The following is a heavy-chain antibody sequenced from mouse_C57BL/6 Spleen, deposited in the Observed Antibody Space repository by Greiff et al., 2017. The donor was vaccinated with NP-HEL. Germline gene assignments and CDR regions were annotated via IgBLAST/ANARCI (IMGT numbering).Heavy chain of an antibody. J-gene: IGHJ1*03. CDR3: ARKNGSSPYWYFDV. V-gene: IGHV5-6*01. CDR1: GFTFSSYG. CDR2: ISSGGSYT. D-gene: IGHD1-1*01. Sequence: EVQLVESGGDLVKPGGSLKLSCAASGFTFSSYGMSWVRQTPDKRLEWVATISSGGSYTYYPDSVKGRFTISRDNAKNTLYLQMSSLKSEDTAMYYCARKNGSSPYWYFDVWGTGTTVTVSS.